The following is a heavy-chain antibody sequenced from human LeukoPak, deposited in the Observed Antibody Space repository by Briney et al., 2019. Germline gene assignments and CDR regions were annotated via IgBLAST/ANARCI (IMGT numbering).Heavy chain of an antibody. CDR3: ARGGEFGELFYNWFDP. J-gene: IGHJ5*02. D-gene: IGHD3-10*01. Sequence: GASVKVSCKASGYTFTSYGISWVRQAPGQGLEWMGWISAYNGNTNYAQKLQGRVTMTTDTSTSTAYMELRSLRSEDTAVYYCARGGEFGELFYNWFDPWGQGTLVTVSS. V-gene: IGHV1-18*01. CDR2: ISAYNGNT. CDR1: GYTFTSYG.